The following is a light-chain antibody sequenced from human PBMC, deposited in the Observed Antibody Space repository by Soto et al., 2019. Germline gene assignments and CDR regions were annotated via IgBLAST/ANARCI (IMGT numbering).Light chain of an antibody. Sequence: QSVLTQPPSVSAAPGQKVTISCSGSSSNIGNNYVSWYQHLPGTAPKLLIYENNKRPSGIPDRFSGSKSGTSATLGITGLQTGDEADYYCGTWDTSLSGMVFGGGTKVTVL. J-gene: IGLJ2*01. CDR2: ENN. V-gene: IGLV1-51*02. CDR3: GTWDTSLSGMV. CDR1: SSNIGNNY.